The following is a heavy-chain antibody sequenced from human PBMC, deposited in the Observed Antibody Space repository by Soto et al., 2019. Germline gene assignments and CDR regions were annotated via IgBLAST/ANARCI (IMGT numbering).Heavy chain of an antibody. Sequence: GGSLILSCAASGFTFSSYGMHWVRHAPGKGLEWVAVIWYDGSNKYYADSVKGRFTISRDNSKNTLYLQMNSLRAEDTAVYYCARDRAVAGTTLYYYYYGMDVWGQGTTVTVSS. J-gene: IGHJ6*02. CDR3: ARDRAVAGTTLYYYYYGMDV. D-gene: IGHD6-19*01. CDR2: IWYDGSNK. V-gene: IGHV3-33*01. CDR1: GFTFSSYG.